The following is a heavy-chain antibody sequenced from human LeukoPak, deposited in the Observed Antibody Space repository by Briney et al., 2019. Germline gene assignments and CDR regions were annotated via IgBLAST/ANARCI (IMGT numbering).Heavy chain of an antibody. J-gene: IGHJ4*02. Sequence: SETLSLTCTVSGGSISSYYWSWIRQPPGKGLEWIGYIYYSGSTNYNPSLKSRVTISVHTSKKQFSLKLSSVTAADTAVYYCARPKTTGYGFDSWGQGALVTVSS. CDR3: ARPKTTGYGFDS. V-gene: IGHV4-59*08. CDR2: IYYSGST. CDR1: GGSISSYY. D-gene: IGHD1-1*01.